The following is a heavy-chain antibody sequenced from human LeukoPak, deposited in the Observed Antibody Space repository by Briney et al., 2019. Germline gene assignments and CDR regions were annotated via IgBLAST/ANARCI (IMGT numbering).Heavy chain of an antibody. J-gene: IGHJ4*02. CDR3: ARTYYYDSSGYSGRGQDTGYYFDY. Sequence: GRSLRLSCAASRFTFDDYGMSWVRQAPGKGLEWGSGINWNGGRTGSADSVKGQFTISRDNAKKSLYLQMNSLRADDTALYYCARTYYYDSSGYSGRGQDTGYYFDYWGQGTLVTVSS. CDR2: INWNGGRT. CDR1: RFTFDDYG. V-gene: IGHV3-20*04. D-gene: IGHD3-22*01.